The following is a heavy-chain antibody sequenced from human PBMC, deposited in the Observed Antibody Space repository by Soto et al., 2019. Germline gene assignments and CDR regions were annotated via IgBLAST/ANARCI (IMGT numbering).Heavy chain of an antibody. CDR1: GVTFRSYG. V-gene: IGHV3-30*18. CDR3: ANPRSSLEWPPSDS. CDR2: MKSDGSR. D-gene: IGHD3-3*01. J-gene: IGHJ5*01. Sequence: PGGSLRLSCEASGVTFRSYGMHWVRQAPGKGLEWVAVMKSDGSRDHIDSVKGRFTIFRDNSKKTLYLQMNNLRPEDSAVYYCANPRSSLEWPPSDSRGHGTSVPVSS.